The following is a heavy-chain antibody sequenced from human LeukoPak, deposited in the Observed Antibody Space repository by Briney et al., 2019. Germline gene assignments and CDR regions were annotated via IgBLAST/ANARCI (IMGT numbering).Heavy chain of an antibody. CDR1: GASISSYY. CDR2: IYYSGRT. CDR3: AREGGSSGWDFFDY. J-gene: IGHJ4*02. D-gene: IGHD6-19*01. Sequence: SETLSLTCTVSGASISSYYWSWIRQSPGKGLEWIGYIYYSGRTNYNPSLKSRVTISVDTSKNQFPLKLTSATAADTAVYYCAREGGSSGWDFFDYWGQGTLVTVSS. V-gene: IGHV4-59*01.